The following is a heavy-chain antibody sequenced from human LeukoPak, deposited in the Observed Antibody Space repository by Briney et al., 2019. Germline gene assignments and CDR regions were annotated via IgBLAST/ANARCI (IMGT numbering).Heavy chain of an antibody. J-gene: IGHJ6*03. CDR2: ISAYNGNT. D-gene: IGHD1-14*01. CDR1: GYTFTSYG. CDR3: AGVNPYYYYMDV. V-gene: IGHV1-18*01. Sequence: AASVKVSCKASGYTFTSYGISWVRQAPGQGLEWMGWISAYNGNTNYAQKLQGRVTMTTDTSTSTAYMELRSLRSDDTAAYYCAGVNPYYYYMDVWGKGTTVTVSS.